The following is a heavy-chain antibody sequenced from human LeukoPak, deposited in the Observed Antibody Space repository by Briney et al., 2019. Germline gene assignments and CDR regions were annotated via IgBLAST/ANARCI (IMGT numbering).Heavy chain of an antibody. D-gene: IGHD3-10*01. Sequence: ASETLSLTCTVSGGSISSSSYYWGWIRQPPGKGLEWIGSIYYSGSTYYNPSLKSRVTISVDTSKNQFSLKLSSVTAADTAVYYCARLGGSTLPADPWGQGTLVTVSS. CDR3: ARLGGSTLPADP. J-gene: IGHJ5*02. CDR2: IYYSGST. V-gene: IGHV4-39*01. CDR1: GGSISSSSYY.